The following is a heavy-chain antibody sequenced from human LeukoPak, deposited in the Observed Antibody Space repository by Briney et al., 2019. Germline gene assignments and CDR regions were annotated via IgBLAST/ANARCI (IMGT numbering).Heavy chain of an antibody. Sequence: SETLSLTCTVSGGSISSGSYYWSWIRQPAGKGLEWIGRIYTSGSTNYNPSLKSRVTISVDTSKNQFSLKLSSVTAADTAVYYCARDLHDYDFWSGYYSNWFDPWGQGTLVTVSS. CDR2: IYTSGST. CDR3: ARDLHDYDFWSGYYSNWFDP. J-gene: IGHJ5*02. D-gene: IGHD3-3*01. CDR1: GGSISSGSYY. V-gene: IGHV4-61*02.